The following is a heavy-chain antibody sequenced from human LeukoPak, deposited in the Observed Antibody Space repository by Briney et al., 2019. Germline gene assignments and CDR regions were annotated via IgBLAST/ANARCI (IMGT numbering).Heavy chain of an antibody. CDR3: AKDATYGQPQLVDS. Sequence: PGGSLRLSCAASGFTFNSYAMSWVRQAPGKGLEWVSIISSRFAGTYYADSVKGRFTISRDNSKNTMYLQMNSLRVEDTALYYCAKDATYGQPQLVDSWGQGTLVTVSS. CDR1: GFTFNSYA. V-gene: IGHV3-23*01. J-gene: IGHJ4*02. D-gene: IGHD4/OR15-4a*01. CDR2: ISSRFAGT.